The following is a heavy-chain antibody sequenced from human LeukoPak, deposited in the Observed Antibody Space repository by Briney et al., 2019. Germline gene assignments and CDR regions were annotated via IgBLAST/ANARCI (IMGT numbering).Heavy chain of an antibody. D-gene: IGHD2-15*01. J-gene: IGHJ4*02. CDR3: AKDVPAALSGGSCFEY. CDR2: LSYDGNNK. CDR1: GFTFSSFG. Sequence: GGSLRLSCSASGFTFSSFGMHWVRQAPGKGLEWVTLLSYDGNNKYSADSVRGRFSISRDNSKNTLYLQLNSLRAEDTAVYYCAKDVPAALSGGSCFEYWGQGTLVTVSS. V-gene: IGHV3-30*18.